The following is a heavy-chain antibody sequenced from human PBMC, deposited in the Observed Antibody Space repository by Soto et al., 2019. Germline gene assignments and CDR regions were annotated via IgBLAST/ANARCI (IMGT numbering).Heavy chain of an antibody. CDR2: ISGSDGST. V-gene: IGHV3-23*01. Sequence: GGSLRLSCAASGFTFSSYAMSWVRQAPGKGLEWVSAISGSDGSTYYADSVKGRFTISRDNSKNTLYLQMNSLRAEDTAVYYCAKALRFLEWLPFDAFDIWCQGTMVTVSS. CDR1: GFTFSSYA. D-gene: IGHD3-3*01. CDR3: AKALRFLEWLPFDAFDI. J-gene: IGHJ3*02.